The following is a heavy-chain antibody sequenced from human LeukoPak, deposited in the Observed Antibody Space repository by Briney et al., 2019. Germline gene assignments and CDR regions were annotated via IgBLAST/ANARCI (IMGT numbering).Heavy chain of an antibody. D-gene: IGHD3-10*01. CDR3: ARLGLGFGELSFDI. J-gene: IGHJ3*02. Sequence: SETLSLTCTVSGGSISSYYWSWIRQPAGKGLEWIGRIYTSGSTNYNPSLKSRVTMSVDTSKNQFSLKLSSVIAADTAVYYCARLGLGFGELSFDIWGQGTMVTVSS. CDR1: GGSISSYY. CDR2: IYTSGST. V-gene: IGHV4-4*07.